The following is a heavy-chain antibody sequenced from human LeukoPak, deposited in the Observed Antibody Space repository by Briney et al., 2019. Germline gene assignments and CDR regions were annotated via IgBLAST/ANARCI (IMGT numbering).Heavy chain of an antibody. CDR3: AKGSYYYGSGSYYNPQDY. J-gene: IGHJ4*02. D-gene: IGHD3-10*01. Sequence: PGRSLRLSCAAPGFTFSTYGMHWVRQAPGKGLEWVAVIWYDGSNKYYADSVKGRFTISRDNSKNTLYLQMNSLRAEDTAVYYCAKGSYYYGSGSYYNPQDYWGQGALVTVSS. V-gene: IGHV3-33*06. CDR1: GFTFSTYG. CDR2: IWYDGSNK.